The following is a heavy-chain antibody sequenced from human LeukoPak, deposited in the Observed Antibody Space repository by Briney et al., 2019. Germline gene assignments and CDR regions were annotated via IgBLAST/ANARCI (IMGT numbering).Heavy chain of an antibody. CDR3: AKDGYDILTGYDYFDY. Sequence: PGRSLRLSCAASGFTFDDYAMHWVRQAPGKGLEWVSGISWNSGSIGYADSVKGRFTISRDNAKNSLYLQMNSLRAEDTALYYCAKDGYDILTGYDYFDYWGQGTLVTVSS. V-gene: IGHV3-9*01. CDR2: ISWNSGSI. D-gene: IGHD3-9*01. CDR1: GFTFDDYA. J-gene: IGHJ4*02.